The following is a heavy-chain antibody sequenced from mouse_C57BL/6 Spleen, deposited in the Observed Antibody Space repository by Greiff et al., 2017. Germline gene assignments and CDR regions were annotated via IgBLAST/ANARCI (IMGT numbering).Heavy chain of an antibody. J-gene: IGHJ3*01. V-gene: IGHV1-61*01. CDR2: IYPSDSET. D-gene: IGHD2-1*01. CDR1: CYTFTSYW. Sequence: QVQLQQPGAELVRPGSSVKLSCKASCYTFTSYWMDWVKQRPGQGLEWIGNIYPSDSETHYNQKFKDKATLTVDKSSSTAYMQLSSLTSEDSAVYYCARVGGPYGNYEGFAYWGQGTLVTVSA. CDR3: ARVGGPYGNYEGFAY.